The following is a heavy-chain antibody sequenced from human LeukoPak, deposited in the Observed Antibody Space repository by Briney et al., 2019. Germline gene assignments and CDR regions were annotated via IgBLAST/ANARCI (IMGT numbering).Heavy chain of an antibody. D-gene: IGHD2-2*01. CDR1: GYTFTGYY. J-gene: IGHJ4*02. Sequence: ASVKVSCTASGYTFTGYYMHWVRQAPGQGLEWMGWINPNSGGTNYAQKFQGRVTMTRDTSISTAYMELSRLRSDDTAVYYCARLSTSLYCSSTSCPGPFDYWGQGTLVTVSS. V-gene: IGHV1-2*02. CDR3: ARLSTSLYCSSTSCPGPFDY. CDR2: INPNSGGT.